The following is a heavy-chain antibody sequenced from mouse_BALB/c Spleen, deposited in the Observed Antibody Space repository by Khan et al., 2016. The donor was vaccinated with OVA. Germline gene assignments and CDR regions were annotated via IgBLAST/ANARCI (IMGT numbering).Heavy chain of an antibody. V-gene: IGHV1S136*01. Sequence: EVQLQESGPELVKPGASVKMSCKASGYTFTSYVMHWVKQKPGQGLEWIGYINPYNDGTKYNEKFKGKATLTSDKSSTTAYMELSSLTSEDSAVYYCARRLIYYGYDAGFAYWGQGTLVTVSA. CDR2: INPYNDGT. J-gene: IGHJ3*01. D-gene: IGHD2-2*01. CDR1: GYTFTSYV. CDR3: ARRLIYYGYDAGFAY.